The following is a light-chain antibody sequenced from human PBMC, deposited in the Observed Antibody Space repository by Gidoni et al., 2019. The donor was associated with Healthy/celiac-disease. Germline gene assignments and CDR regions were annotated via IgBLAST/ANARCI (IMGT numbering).Light chain of an antibody. Sequence: DIQMTQPPSSVSSSVGDRVTITCRARQGISSWVAWYQQPPGKAPKLLIYAASSLQSGVPSRFSGSGSGTDFTLTISSLPPEDFASYYCQQANSFPPTFGGGTKVEIK. J-gene: IGKJ4*01. CDR1: QGISSW. CDR2: AAS. V-gene: IGKV1D-12*01. CDR3: QQANSFPPT.